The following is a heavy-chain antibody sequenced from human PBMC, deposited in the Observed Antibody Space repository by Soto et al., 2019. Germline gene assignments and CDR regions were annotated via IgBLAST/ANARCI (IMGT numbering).Heavy chain of an antibody. CDR1: GFTFDDYA. J-gene: IGHJ4*02. V-gene: IGHV3-9*01. Sequence: HPGGSLRLSCAASGFTFDDYAMHWVRQAPGKGLEWVSGISWNSGSIGYADSVKGRFTISRDNAKNSLYLQMNSLRAEDTALYYCAKDFTVTTTNYFDYWGQGTLVTVSS. D-gene: IGHD4-17*01. CDR2: ISWNSGSI. CDR3: AKDFTVTTTNYFDY.